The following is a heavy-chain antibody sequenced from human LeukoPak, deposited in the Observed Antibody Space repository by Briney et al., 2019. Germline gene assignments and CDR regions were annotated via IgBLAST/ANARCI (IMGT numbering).Heavy chain of an antibody. CDR3: ARVWYYDFWSGYYTGNYYYYYMDV. CDR1: GYTFTSYG. CDR2: ISAYNGDT. V-gene: IGHV1-18*01. Sequence: GASVKVSCKASGYTFTSYGINWVRQAPGQGLEWMGWISAYNGDTNYAQKLQGRVTMTTDTSTSTAYMELRSLRSDDTAVYYCARVWYYDFWSGYYTGNYYYYYMDVWGKGTTVTVSS. J-gene: IGHJ6*03. D-gene: IGHD3-3*01.